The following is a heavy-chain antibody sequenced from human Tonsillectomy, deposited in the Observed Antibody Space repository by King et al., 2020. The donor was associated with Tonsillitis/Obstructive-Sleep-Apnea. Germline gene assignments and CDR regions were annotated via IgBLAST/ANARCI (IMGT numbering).Heavy chain of an antibody. D-gene: IGHD6-13*01. Sequence: VQLVESGGGLVQPGGSLRLSCAASGFTFSSYSMNWVRQAPGKGLEWVSYISSSSSTIYYADSMKGRFTISRDNAKNSLYLQMNSLRDEDTAVYYCARDSWNNSSSWPLYYYYMDVWGKGTTVTVSS. V-gene: IGHV3-48*02. CDR3: ARDSWNNSSSWPLYYYYMDV. CDR1: GFTFSSYS. CDR2: ISSSSSTI. J-gene: IGHJ6*03.